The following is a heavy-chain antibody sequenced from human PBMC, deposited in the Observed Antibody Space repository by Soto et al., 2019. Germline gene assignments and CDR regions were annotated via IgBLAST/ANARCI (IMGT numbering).Heavy chain of an antibody. Sequence: QVQLVQSGAEVKKPGASVKVSCKASGYTFTSYGISWVRQAPGQGLEWMGWISAYNGNTNSAQKLQGRVTMTTDTFTSTAYMEMRSLRSHDTAVYFVARDCSGQARFDPCGQGTLVTAST. CDR2: ISAYNGNT. CDR1: GYTFTSYG. CDR3: ARDCSGQARFDP. J-gene: IGHJ5*02. V-gene: IGHV1-18*01. D-gene: IGHD6-19*01.